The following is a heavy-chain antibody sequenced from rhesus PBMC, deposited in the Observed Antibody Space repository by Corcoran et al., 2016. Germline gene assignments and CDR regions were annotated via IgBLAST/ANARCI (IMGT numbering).Heavy chain of an antibody. CDR1: GGSISDDYY. CDR2: IYGSGGGT. CDR3: ARPYSGSYYRFDV. D-gene: IGHD3-16*01. V-gene: IGHV4-106*01. Sequence: QVQLQESGPGLVKPSETLSLTCAVSGGSISDDYYWSWIRQPPGKGLELIGYIYGSGGGTNYNPSLKNRVTSSIDMSKNQFSLKLNSVTAADTAMYYCARPYSGSYYRFDVWGAGVLVTVSS. J-gene: IGHJ5-1*01.